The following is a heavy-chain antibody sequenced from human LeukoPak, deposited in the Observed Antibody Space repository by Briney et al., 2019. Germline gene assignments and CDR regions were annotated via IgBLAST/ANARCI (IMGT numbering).Heavy chain of an antibody. CDR2: IIPIFGTA. V-gene: IGHV1-69*13. J-gene: IGHJ3*02. Sequence: SVKVSCKASGGTFSSYAISWVRQAPGQGLEWRGGIIPIFGTANYAQKFQGRVTITADESTSTAYMELSSLRSEDTAVYYCAREYGSPHPGAFDIWGQGTMVTVSS. CDR3: AREYGSPHPGAFDI. CDR1: GGTFSSYA. D-gene: IGHD1-26*01.